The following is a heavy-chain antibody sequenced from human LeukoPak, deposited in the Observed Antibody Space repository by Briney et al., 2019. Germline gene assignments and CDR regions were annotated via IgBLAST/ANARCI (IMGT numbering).Heavy chain of an antibody. CDR1: GGTFSSYG. CDR2: IIPIFGTA. V-gene: IGHV1-69*06. Sequence: GASVKVSCKASGGTFSSYGISWVRQAPGQGLEWMGRIIPIFGTANYARKFQGRVTITADKSTSTAYMELSSLRSEDTAVYYCARDWSESTGWFYFDYWGQATLVTVSS. CDR3: ARDWSESTGWFYFDY. J-gene: IGHJ4*02. D-gene: IGHD6-19*01.